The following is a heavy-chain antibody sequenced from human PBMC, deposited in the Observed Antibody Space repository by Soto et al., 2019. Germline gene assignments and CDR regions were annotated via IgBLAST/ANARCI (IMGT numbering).Heavy chain of an antibody. V-gene: IGHV1-8*01. CDR2: MNPNSGNT. Sequence: ASVKVSCKASGYTFTSYDINWVRQATGQGLEWMGWMNPNSGNTAYAQKFQGRFTISRDNFKNTLYLQMNSLRADDTAVYYCADPVPAPTHYDYYDMDVWGQGTTVTVSS. J-gene: IGHJ6*02. CDR1: GYTFTSYD. CDR3: ADPVPAPTHYDYYDMDV. D-gene: IGHD2-2*01.